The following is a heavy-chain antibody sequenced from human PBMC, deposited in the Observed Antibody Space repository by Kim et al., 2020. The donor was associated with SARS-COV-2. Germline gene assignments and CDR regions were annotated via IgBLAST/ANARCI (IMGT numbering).Heavy chain of an antibody. CDR3: ARRTGTTRGGGGWPAFDI. CDR2: ISGSGGST. CDR1: GFTFSSYA. V-gene: IGHV3-23*01. Sequence: GGSLRLSCAASGFTFSSYAMSWVRQAPGKGLEWVSAISGSGGSTYYADSVKGRFTISRDNSKNTLYLQMNSLRAEDTAVYYCARRTGTTRGGGGWPAFDIWGQGTMVTVSS. J-gene: IGHJ3*02. D-gene: IGHD1-1*01.